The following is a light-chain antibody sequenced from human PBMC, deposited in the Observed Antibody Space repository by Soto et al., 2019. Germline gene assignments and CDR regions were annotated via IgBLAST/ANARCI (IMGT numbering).Light chain of an antibody. Sequence: QSVLTQPPSVSGAPGQRVTFSCTGSSSNIGAGYDVHWYQQLPGTAPKLLTYGNTNRPTGGHDPCSGSKSGTSAYLAIAGLEAQDEADDYCQSYDSSLSGVVFGGGTKVTVL. CDR2: GNT. CDR3: QSYDSSLSGVV. J-gene: IGLJ2*01. CDR1: SSNIGAGYD. V-gene: IGLV1-40*01.